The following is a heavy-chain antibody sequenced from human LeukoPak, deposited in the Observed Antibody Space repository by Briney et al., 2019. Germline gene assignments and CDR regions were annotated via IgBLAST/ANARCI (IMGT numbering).Heavy chain of an antibody. CDR1: GYTFTNYG. CDR3: ARVPTAVDTAMVTAY. D-gene: IGHD5-18*01. J-gene: IGHJ4*02. V-gene: IGHV1-18*01. CDR2: ISAYDGET. Sequence: ASVKVSCKASGYTFTNYGISWVRQAPGQGLEWMGWISAYDGETYYLQKFQGRVTMTTDTTTSTAYMELSSLRSDDTAVYYCARVPTAVDTAMVTAYWGQGTLVTVSS.